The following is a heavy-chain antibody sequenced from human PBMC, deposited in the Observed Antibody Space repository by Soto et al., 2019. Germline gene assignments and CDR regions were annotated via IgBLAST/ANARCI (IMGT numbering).Heavy chain of an antibody. D-gene: IGHD2-8*01. CDR3: ARDHPSSYCTNGVCLGWFDP. CDR2: ITPMFGTP. V-gene: IGHV1-69*13. CDR1: GGTFSRYT. Sequence: SVKVSCKASGGTFSRYTITWVRQAPGQGLEWMGGITPMFGTPNNAQKFQGRVTITADESTSTAYMELSSLRSEDTAMYYCARDHPSSYCTNGVCLGWFDPWGQGTLVTVSS. J-gene: IGHJ5*02.